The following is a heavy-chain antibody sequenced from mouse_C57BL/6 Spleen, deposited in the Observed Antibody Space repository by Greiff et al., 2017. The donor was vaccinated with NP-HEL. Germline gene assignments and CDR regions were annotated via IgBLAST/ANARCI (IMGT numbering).Heavy chain of an antibody. Sequence: QVQLQQSGPELVKPGASVKISCKASGYTFSNSWMNWVKQRPGKGLEWIGRIYPGDGDTNYNGKFKGKATLTADKSSSTAYMQLSSLASEDSAVYFCASADGYAWFAYWGQGTLVTGSA. CDR3: ASADGYAWFAY. D-gene: IGHD2-2*01. J-gene: IGHJ3*01. CDR1: GYTFSNSW. V-gene: IGHV1-82*01. CDR2: IYPGDGDT.